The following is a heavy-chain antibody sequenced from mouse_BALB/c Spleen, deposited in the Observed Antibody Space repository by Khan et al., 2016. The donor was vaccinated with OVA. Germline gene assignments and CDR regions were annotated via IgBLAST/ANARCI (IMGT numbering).Heavy chain of an antibody. D-gene: IGHD1-1*01. CDR1: GFSLTDYG. CDR2: IWAGGST. CDR3: ACPCYGSAWMAY. V-gene: IGHV2-9*02. J-gene: IGHJ3*01. Sequence: QVQLKQSGPGLVAPSQSLSITCTVSGFSLTDYGVHWVRQPPREGLEWLGVIWAGGSTNYNSALMSRLSISKDNSKSQVFLKMNSLQTYDTAMYYWACPCYGSAWMAYWGQGTLVTVSA.